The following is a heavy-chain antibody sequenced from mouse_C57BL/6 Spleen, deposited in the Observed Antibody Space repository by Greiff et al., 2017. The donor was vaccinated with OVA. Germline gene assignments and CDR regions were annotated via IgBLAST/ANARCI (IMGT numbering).Heavy chain of an antibody. CDR3: AREDYDGRPPWCAY. CDR1: GYTFTSYW. J-gene: IGHJ3*01. Sequence: VQLQQPGAELVKPGASVKLSCKASGYTFTSYWMQWVKQRPGRGLEWIGRIDPNSGGTKYNEKFKSKATLTVDKPSSTAYMQLSSLTSEDSAVYYCAREDYDGRPPWCAYWGQGTLVTVSA. D-gene: IGHD2-4*01. CDR2: IDPNSGGT. V-gene: IGHV1-72*01.